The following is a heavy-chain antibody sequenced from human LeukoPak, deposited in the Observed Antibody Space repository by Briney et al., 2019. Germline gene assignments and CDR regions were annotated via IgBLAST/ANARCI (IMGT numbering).Heavy chain of an antibody. V-gene: IGHV1-3*01. CDR2: INAGNGNT. CDR3: ARGLGGNVAAAGNGPLGY. Sequence: GASVKVSCKASGYTFTSYAMHWVRQAPGQRLEWMGWINAGNGNTKYSQKFQGRVTITRDTSASTAYMELSSLRSEDTAVYYCARGLGGNVAAAGNGPLGYWGQGTLVTVSS. J-gene: IGHJ4*02. D-gene: IGHD6-13*01. CDR1: GYTFTSYA.